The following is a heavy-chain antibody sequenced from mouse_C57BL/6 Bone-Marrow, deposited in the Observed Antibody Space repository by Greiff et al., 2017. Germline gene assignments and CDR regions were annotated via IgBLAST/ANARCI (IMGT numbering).Heavy chain of an antibody. CDR2: IDPSDSYT. Sequence: QVQLQQPGAELVLPGASVMLSCKASGYTFTSYWMHLVKQRPGQGLEWIGEIDPSDSYTNYNQKFKGKSTLTVDKSSSTAYMQLSSLTSEDSAVYDCARGYYDYDGGFAYWGQGTLVTVSA. CDR3: ARGYYDYDGGFAY. J-gene: IGHJ3*01. D-gene: IGHD2-4*01. CDR1: GYTFTSYW. V-gene: IGHV1-69*01.